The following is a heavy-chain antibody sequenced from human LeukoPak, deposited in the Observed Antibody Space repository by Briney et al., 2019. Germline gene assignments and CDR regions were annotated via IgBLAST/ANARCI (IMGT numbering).Heavy chain of an antibody. D-gene: IGHD3-22*01. Sequence: ASVRVSCKASGYTFTSYGISWVRQAPGQGLEWMGWMNPNSGNTGYAQKFQGRVTITRNTSISTAYMELSSLRSEDTAVYYCARDLNYYDSSGYYDWGQGTLVTVSS. V-gene: IGHV1-8*03. CDR2: MNPNSGNT. J-gene: IGHJ4*02. CDR1: GYTFTSYG. CDR3: ARDLNYYDSSGYYD.